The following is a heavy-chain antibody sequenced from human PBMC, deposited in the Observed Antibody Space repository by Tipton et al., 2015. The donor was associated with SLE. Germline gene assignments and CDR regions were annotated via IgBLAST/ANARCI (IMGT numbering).Heavy chain of an antibody. V-gene: IGHV4-34*01. J-gene: IGHJ6*02. CDR2: INHSGST. CDR1: GGSFSGYY. CDR3: ARGFSIVVVVAATQYGMDV. D-gene: IGHD2-15*01. Sequence: LRLSCAVYGGSFSGYYWSWIRQPPGKGLEWIGEINHSGSTNYNPSLKSRVTISVDTSKNQFSLKLSSVTAADTAVYYCARGFSIVVVVAATQYGMDVWGQGTTVTVSS.